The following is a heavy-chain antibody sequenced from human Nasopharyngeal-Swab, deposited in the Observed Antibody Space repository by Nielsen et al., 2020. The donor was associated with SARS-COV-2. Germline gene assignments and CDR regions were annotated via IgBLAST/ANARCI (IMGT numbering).Heavy chain of an antibody. J-gene: IGHJ6*03. D-gene: IGHD3-16*01. Sequence: GESLKISCAASGFTFSSYAMHWVRQAPGKGLEWVALISYDGSNKYYADSVKGRFTISRDNSKNTLYLQMNSLRAEDTAVYYCAKDQDDGYYFYYYMDVWGKGTTVTVSS. CDR2: ISYDGSNK. V-gene: IGHV3-30-3*01. CDR1: GFTFSSYA. CDR3: AKDQDDGYYFYYYMDV.